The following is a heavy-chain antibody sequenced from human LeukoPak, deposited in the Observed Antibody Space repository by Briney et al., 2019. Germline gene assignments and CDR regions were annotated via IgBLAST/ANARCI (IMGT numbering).Heavy chain of an antibody. CDR3: ALIRGDATLYYYYGMDV. V-gene: IGHV1-69*04. D-gene: IGHD3-16*01. Sequence: SVKVSCKASGGTFSSYAISWVRQAPGQGLEWMGRIIPILGIANYAQKFQGRVTITADKSTSTAYMELSSLRSEDTAVYYCALIRGDATLYYYYGMDVWGQGTTVTVSS. CDR1: GGTFSSYA. J-gene: IGHJ6*02. CDR2: IIPILGIA.